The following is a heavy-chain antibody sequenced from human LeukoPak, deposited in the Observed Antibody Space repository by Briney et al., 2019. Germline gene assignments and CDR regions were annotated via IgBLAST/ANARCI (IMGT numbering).Heavy chain of an antibody. D-gene: IGHD6-19*01. Sequence: ASVKVSCKASGYTFIGYYIHWVRQAPGQGLEWMGWVNSNTGDTRYTQKFQGRVTMTRDTSISTAYMELTSLRSDDTAVYYCARLMYSSGWYGGDYWGQGALVTVSS. CDR3: ARLMYSSGWYGGDY. V-gene: IGHV1-2*02. CDR1: GYTFIGYY. J-gene: IGHJ4*02. CDR2: VNSNTGDT.